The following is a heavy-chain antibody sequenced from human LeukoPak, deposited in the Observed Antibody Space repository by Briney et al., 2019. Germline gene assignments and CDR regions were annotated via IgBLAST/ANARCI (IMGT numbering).Heavy chain of an antibody. V-gene: IGHV4-4*07. CDR3: ARSYKDYNWFDP. CDR2: VYSRGST. CDR1: GGSISSHY. D-gene: IGHD1-14*01. J-gene: IGHJ5*02. Sequence: SETLSLTCTVSGGSISSHYWNWIRQPAGKRLEWIGRVYSRGSTNYNPSLKSRVTVSVDNSKNQFSLKLSSVTVADTAVYYCARSYKDYNWFDPWGQGILVTVSA.